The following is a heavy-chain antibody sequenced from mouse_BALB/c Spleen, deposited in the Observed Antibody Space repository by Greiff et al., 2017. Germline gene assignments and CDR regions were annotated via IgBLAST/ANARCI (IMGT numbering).Heavy chain of an antibody. CDR1: GFTFSSYA. CDR3: ARGPYGNSPFAY. J-gene: IGHJ3*01. Sequence: EVQVVESGGGLVKPGGSLKLSCAASGFTFSSYAMSWVRQTPEKRLEWVASISSGGSTYYPDSVKGRFTISRDNARNILYLQMSSLRSEDTAMYYCARGPYGNSPFAYWGQGTLVTVSA. CDR2: ISSGGST. V-gene: IGHV5-6-5*01. D-gene: IGHD2-1*01.